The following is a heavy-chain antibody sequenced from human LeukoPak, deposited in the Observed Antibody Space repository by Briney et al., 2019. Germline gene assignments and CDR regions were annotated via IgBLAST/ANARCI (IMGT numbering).Heavy chain of an antibody. D-gene: IGHD4-17*01. Sequence: SETLSLTCTVSGGSISSYYWSWIRQSPGKGLEWIGYIYYSGSTNYNPSLKSRVTISVDTSKSQFSLKLSSVTAADTAVYYCARGYGDYIFDYWGQGTLVTVSS. V-gene: IGHV4-59*08. CDR1: GGSISSYY. J-gene: IGHJ4*02. CDR2: IYYSGST. CDR3: ARGYGDYIFDY.